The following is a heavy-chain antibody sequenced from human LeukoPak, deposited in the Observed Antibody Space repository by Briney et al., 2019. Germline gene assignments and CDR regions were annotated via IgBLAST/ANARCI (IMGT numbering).Heavy chain of an antibody. Sequence: PSETLSLTCTVSGGSISSYYWSWIRQPPGKGLEWIGYIYYIGSTNYNPSLKSRVTISVDTSRNQFSLKLSSVTAADTAVYYCARQVPGRDAFDIWGQGTMVTVSS. J-gene: IGHJ3*02. CDR1: GGSISSYY. V-gene: IGHV4-59*08. D-gene: IGHD2-2*01. CDR2: IYYIGST. CDR3: ARQVPGRDAFDI.